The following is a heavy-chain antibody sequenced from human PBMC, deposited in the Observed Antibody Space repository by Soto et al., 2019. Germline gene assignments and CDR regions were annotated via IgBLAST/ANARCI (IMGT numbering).Heavy chain of an antibody. D-gene: IGHD3-3*01. V-gene: IGHV1-69*13. CDR1: GGTFSSYA. CDR3: ARGGATILGVVTSPYGMDV. Sequence: SVKVSCKASGGTFSSYAISWVRQAPGQGLEWMGGIIPIFGTANYAQKFQGRVTITADESTSTAYMELSSLRSEDTAVYYCARGGATILGVVTSPYGMDVWGQGTTVTVSS. J-gene: IGHJ6*02. CDR2: IIPIFGTA.